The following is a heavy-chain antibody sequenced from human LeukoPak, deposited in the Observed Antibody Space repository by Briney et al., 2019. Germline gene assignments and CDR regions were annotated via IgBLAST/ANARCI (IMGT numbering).Heavy chain of an antibody. CDR2: VSGGGDST. Sequence: GGSLRLSCAASGFTFSSYAMSWVRQAPGKGLEWVSTVSGGGDSTYYADSVKGRFTISRDNSKNTLYVQMNSLRAEDTAVYYCAKGGLRRGGSASVVVIAIDDYWGQGTLVTVSS. D-gene: IGHD2-21*01. CDR1: GFTFSSYA. CDR3: AKGGLRRGGSASVVVIAIDDY. V-gene: IGHV3-23*01. J-gene: IGHJ4*02.